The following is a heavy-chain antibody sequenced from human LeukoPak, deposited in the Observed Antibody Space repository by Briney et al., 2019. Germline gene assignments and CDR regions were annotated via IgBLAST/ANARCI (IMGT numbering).Heavy chain of an antibody. J-gene: IGHJ4*02. Sequence: GASLQICSEGAGSIFTSYWIGGGRPLAGKGQEWRGIIYTGDSDTKDSPSFQGQVTISADKSISTAYLQWSSLKASDTAMYYCARQNGGSYYFDYWGQGTLVTVSS. D-gene: IGHD1-26*01. CDR1: GSIFTSYW. CDR3: ARQNGGSYYFDY. CDR2: IYTGDSDT. V-gene: IGHV5-51*01.